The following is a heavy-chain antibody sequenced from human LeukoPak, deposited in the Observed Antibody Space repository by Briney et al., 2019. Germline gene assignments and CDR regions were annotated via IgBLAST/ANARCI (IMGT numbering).Heavy chain of an antibody. CDR3: ARDFIPLHSGYDWAFDY. Sequence: ASVKVSCKASGYTFTSYAISWVRQAPGPGLEWMGWINPNSGGTNYAQKFQRRVTMTRDTSISTAYMELSRLRSDDTAVYYCARDFIPLHSGYDWAFDYWGQGTLVTVSS. D-gene: IGHD5-12*01. CDR2: INPNSGGT. CDR1: GYTFTSYA. J-gene: IGHJ4*02. V-gene: IGHV1-2*02.